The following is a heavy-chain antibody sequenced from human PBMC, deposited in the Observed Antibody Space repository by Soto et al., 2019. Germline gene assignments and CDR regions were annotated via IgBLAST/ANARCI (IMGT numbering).Heavy chain of an antibody. Sequence: GGSLRLSCAASGFTFNNYGMHWVRQAPGKGLEWVAVIWNDGSSTYYADSVKGRFTISRDNSKNTLYLQMNSLRAEDTAVYYCAKGLGSSSIWGQGTLVTVS. CDR2: IWNDGSST. J-gene: IGHJ4*02. CDR1: GFTFNNYG. D-gene: IGHD6-13*01. CDR3: AKGLGSSSI. V-gene: IGHV3-33*06.